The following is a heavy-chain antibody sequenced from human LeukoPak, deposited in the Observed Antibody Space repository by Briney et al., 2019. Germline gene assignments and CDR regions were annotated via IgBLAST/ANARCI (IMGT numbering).Heavy chain of an antibody. CDR3: VRGPGGVATTPNY. D-gene: IGHD5-24*01. V-gene: IGHV1-2*02. J-gene: IGHJ4*02. Sequence: ASVKVSCKASGGTFSSYAISWVRQAPGQGLEWMGWINPNSGGTNYAQKFQGRVTMTRDTSISTAYMELSRLRSDDTAVYYCVRGPGGVATTPNYWGQGTLVTVSS. CDR1: GGTFSSYA. CDR2: INPNSGGT.